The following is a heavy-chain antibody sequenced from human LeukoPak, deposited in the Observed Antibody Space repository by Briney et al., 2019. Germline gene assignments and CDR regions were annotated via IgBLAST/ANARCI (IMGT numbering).Heavy chain of an antibody. Sequence: AAVKVSCKSSGSTFTSYGISLVRQAPGQGLEWMGGISAYNGNTNCAQKLQDRVTMTTDTTTSTAYMELRRLRSDDTAVYYCARDAVAGTFDFDYWGQGTLVTVSS. D-gene: IGHD6-19*01. CDR3: ARDAVAGTFDFDY. V-gene: IGHV1-18*01. CDR1: GSTFTSYG. J-gene: IGHJ4*02. CDR2: ISAYNGNT.